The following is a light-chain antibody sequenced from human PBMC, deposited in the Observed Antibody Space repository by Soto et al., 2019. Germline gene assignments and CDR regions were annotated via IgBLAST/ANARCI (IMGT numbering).Light chain of an antibody. Sequence: QSVLTQPPSASGTPGQRVTISCSGSSSNIESNTVTWYQQLPGTAPKLVIYSNYDRPSGVPDRFSGSTSGASASLVIRGLQSEDDADYYCAAWDDILNGYVFGGGTKVTAL. J-gene: IGLJ1*01. V-gene: IGLV1-44*01. CDR3: AAWDDILNGYV. CDR2: SNY. CDR1: SSNIESNT.